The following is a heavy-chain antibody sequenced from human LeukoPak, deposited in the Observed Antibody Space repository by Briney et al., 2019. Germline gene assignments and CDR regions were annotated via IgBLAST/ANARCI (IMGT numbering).Heavy chain of an antibody. J-gene: IGHJ4*02. CDR1: GYSITSGYY. CDR2: IYYSGSA. CDR3: ARHRKKEAAASYFDY. V-gene: IGHV4-59*08. Sequence: SETLSLTCTVSGYSITSGYYWSWIRQPPGKGLEWIGYIYYSGSANYNPSLKSRVTISVDTSKNQFSLKLSSVTAADTAVYYCARHRKKEAAASYFDYWGQGTLVTVSS. D-gene: IGHD6-13*01.